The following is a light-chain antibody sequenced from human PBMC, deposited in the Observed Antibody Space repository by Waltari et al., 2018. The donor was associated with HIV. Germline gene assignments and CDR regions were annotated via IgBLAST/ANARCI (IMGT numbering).Light chain of an antibody. CDR1: QSVSSRY. CDR3: QQYGSSPMYS. Sequence: EIVLTQSPGTLSLSPGEGATLSCRTSQSVSSRYLAWYQQKPGQAPRLLIYAASSRATGIPDRFSGSGSGTDFTLTIGRLEPEDFAVYYCQQYGSSPMYSFGQGTELEIK. V-gene: IGKV3-20*01. CDR2: AAS. J-gene: IGKJ2*03.